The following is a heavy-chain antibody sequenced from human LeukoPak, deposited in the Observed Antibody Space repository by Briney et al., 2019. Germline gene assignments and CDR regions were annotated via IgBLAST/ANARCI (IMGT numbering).Heavy chain of an antibody. Sequence: ASVKVSCKASGYTFTSYYMHWVRQAPGQGLEWMGWINPNSGGTNYAQKFQGRVTMTRDTSISTAYMELSRLRSDDTAVYYCARDVRDDTLTGYYGDYWGQGALVTVSS. CDR2: INPNSGGT. CDR3: ARDVRDDTLTGYYGDY. J-gene: IGHJ4*02. V-gene: IGHV1-2*02. CDR1: GYTFTSYY. D-gene: IGHD3-9*01.